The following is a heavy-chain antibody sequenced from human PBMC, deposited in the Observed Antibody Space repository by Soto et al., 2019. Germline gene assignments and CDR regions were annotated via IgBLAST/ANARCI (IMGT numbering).Heavy chain of an antibody. CDR3: AREVGGGRQYYFDS. D-gene: IGHD3-16*01. CDR2: IYYSGST. J-gene: IGHJ4*02. V-gene: IGHV4-61*01. CDR1: GGSVSSGSYY. Sequence: LSLTCTVSGGSVSSGSYYWSWIRQPPGKGLEWIGYIYYSGSTNYNPSLKSRVTISVDTSKNQFSLKLSSVTAADTAVFYCAREVGGGRQYYFDSWGLGTLVTVSS.